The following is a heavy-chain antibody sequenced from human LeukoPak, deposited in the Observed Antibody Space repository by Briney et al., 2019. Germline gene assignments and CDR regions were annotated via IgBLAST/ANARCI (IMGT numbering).Heavy chain of an antibody. D-gene: IGHD3-9*01. V-gene: IGHV1-69*13. CDR2: IIPIFGTA. CDR1: GGTFSSYA. CDR3: ARAGLTPPNPFDWLLYS. Sequence: SVKVSCKASGGTFSSYAISWVRQAPGQGLEWMGGIIPIFGTANYAQKFQGRVTITADESTSTAYMELSSLRSEDTAVYYCARAGLTPPNPFDWLLYSWGQGTLVTVSS. J-gene: IGHJ4*02.